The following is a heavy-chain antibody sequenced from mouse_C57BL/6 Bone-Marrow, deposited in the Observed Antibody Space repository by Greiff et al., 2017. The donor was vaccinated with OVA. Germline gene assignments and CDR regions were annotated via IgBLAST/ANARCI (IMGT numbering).Heavy chain of an antibody. Sequence: DVHLVESGGGLVKPGGSLKLSCAASGFTFSSYAMSWVRQTPEKRLEWVATISDGGSYTYYPDNVKGRFTISRDNAKNNLYLQMSHLKSEDTAMYYCARAGVGYYFDYWGQGTTLTVSS. V-gene: IGHV5-4*01. CDR2: ISDGGSYT. CDR1: GFTFSSYA. J-gene: IGHJ2*01. D-gene: IGHD1-1*01. CDR3: ARAGVGYYFDY.